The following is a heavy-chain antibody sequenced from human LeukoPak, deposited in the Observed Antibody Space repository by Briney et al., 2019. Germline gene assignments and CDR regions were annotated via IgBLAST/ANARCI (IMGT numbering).Heavy chain of an antibody. Sequence: GGSLRLSCAASGFTFSSYSMNWVRQAPGKGLEWVSHITASGTAMFYADSVKGRFTISRDNAKNSLYLQMNSLRAEDTAVYYCAKGLGSGWYLFEYWGQGTLVTVSS. CDR1: GFTFSSYS. CDR2: ITASGTAM. D-gene: IGHD6-19*01. J-gene: IGHJ4*02. CDR3: AKGLGSGWYLFEY. V-gene: IGHV3-48*01.